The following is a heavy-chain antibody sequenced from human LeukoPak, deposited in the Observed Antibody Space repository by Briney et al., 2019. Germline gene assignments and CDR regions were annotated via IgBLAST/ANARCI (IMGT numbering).Heavy chain of an antibody. V-gene: IGHV3-48*02. CDR2: ITASGTAM. Sequence: GGSLRLSCAASKFAFSSYAMNWVRQAPGKGLEWVSHITASGTAMFYADSVKGRFTISRDNAKNSLYLQMNSLRDEDTAVYYCASSGSYRFDYWGQGTLVTVSS. CDR3: ASSGSYRFDY. D-gene: IGHD1-26*01. CDR1: KFAFSSYA. J-gene: IGHJ4*02.